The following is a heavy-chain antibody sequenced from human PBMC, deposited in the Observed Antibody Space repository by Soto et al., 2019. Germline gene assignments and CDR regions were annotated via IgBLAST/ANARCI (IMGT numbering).Heavy chain of an antibody. CDR1: GFTFSSYG. V-gene: IGHV3-33*01. CDR3: ARDRIVVVPAAPRANWFDP. J-gene: IGHJ5*02. Sequence: GGSLRLSCAASGFTFSSYGMHWVRQAPGKGLEWVAVIWYDGSNKYYADSVKGRFTISRDNSKNTLYLQMNNLRAEDTAVYYCARDRIVVVPAAPRANWFDPWGLGTLVTVSS. D-gene: IGHD2-2*01. CDR2: IWYDGSNK.